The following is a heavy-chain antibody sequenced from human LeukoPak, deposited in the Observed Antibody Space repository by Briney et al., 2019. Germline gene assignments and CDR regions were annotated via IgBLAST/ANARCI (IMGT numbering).Heavy chain of an antibody. J-gene: IGHJ4*02. Sequence: ASVKVSCKASGYTFTSYGISWVRQAPGQGLEWMGWISAYNGNINYAQKLQGRVTMTTDTSTSTAYMELRSLRSDDTAVYYCARDIRDYGGNSVLGYWGQGTLVTVSS. CDR2: ISAYNGNI. CDR1: GYTFTSYG. CDR3: ARDIRDYGGNSVLGY. D-gene: IGHD4-23*01. V-gene: IGHV1-18*01.